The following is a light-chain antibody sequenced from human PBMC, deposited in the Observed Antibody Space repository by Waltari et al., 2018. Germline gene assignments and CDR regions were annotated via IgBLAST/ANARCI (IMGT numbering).Light chain of an antibody. CDR2: STN. Sequence: QSVLTPPPSASGTPGLRVPLPCSRRSPTIGSTPVTWYQQPPGTAPKLLIYSTNQRPSGVPDRFSGSKSGTSASLAISGLQSEDEADYYCATWDDSLNAAVFGGGTQLSVL. J-gene: IGLJ7*01. V-gene: IGLV1-44*01. CDR1: SPTIGSTP. CDR3: ATWDDSLNAAV.